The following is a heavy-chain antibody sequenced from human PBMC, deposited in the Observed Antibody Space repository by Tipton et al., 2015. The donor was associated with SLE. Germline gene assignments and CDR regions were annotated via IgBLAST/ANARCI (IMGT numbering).Heavy chain of an antibody. CDR3: ARVSDYYDSSGYYPASYFCDY. CDR1: GGSLSSGGYY. Sequence: TLSLTCTVSGGSLSSGGYYWSWIRQHPGKGLEWIGYVYYRGSIYSIPSLKGRVTISVDTSKNQFSLKPSSAAAADTAVYYCARVSDYYDSSGYYPASYFCDYWGQGTLVTVS. CDR2: VYYRGSI. V-gene: IGHV4-31*03. J-gene: IGHJ4*02. D-gene: IGHD3-22*01.